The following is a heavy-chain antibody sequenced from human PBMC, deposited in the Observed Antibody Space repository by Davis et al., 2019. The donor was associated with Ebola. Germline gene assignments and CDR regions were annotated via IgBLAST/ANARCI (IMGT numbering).Heavy chain of an antibody. CDR3: ARDLRAIGMDV. D-gene: IGHD5/OR15-5a*01. CDR2: ISSSSSTI. J-gene: IGHJ6*02. Sequence: GESLKISCAASGFTFSSYWMNWVRQAPGKGLEWVSYISSSSSTIYYADSVKGRFTISRDNSKNTLYLQMNSLRAEDTAVYYCARDLRAIGMDVWGQGTTVTVSS. CDR1: GFTFSSYW. V-gene: IGHV3-48*01.